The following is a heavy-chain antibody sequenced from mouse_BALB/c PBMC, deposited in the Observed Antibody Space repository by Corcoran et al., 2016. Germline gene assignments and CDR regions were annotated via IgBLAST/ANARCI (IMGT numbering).Heavy chain of an antibody. CDR3: AYDYGSKGYVDV. Sequence: QVQLQQSGPELVKPGASVKMSCKASGYTFTDYVISWVKQRTGQGLEWIGEIYPGSGSTYYNEKFKGKATLTADKSSNTAYMQLSSLTSEDSAVYFCAYDYGSKGYVDVWGAGTTVTVSS. D-gene: IGHD1-1*01. J-gene: IGHJ1*01. CDR2: IYPGSGST. CDR1: GYTFTDYV. V-gene: IGHV1-81*01.